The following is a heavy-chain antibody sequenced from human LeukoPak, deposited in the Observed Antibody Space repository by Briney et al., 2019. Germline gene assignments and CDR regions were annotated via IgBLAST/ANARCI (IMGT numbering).Heavy chain of an antibody. CDR2: ISSSGSTI. CDR1: GFTFSSYE. J-gene: IGHJ3*02. CDR3: VLGTSRPLVPAAAFDI. Sequence: QAGGSLRLSCAASGFTFSSYEMNWVRQAPGKGLEWVSYISSSGSTIYYADSVKGRFTISRDNAKNSLYLQMNSLRAEDTAVYYCVLGTSRPLVPAAAFDIWGQGTMDTVSS. D-gene: IGHD2-2*01. V-gene: IGHV3-48*03.